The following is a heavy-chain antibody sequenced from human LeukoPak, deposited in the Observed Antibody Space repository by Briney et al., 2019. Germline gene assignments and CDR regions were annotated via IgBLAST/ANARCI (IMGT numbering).Heavy chain of an antibody. V-gene: IGHV1-18*01. CDR1: GYTFSSYG. J-gene: IGHJ3*02. CDR2: IATYNANT. D-gene: IGHD3-22*01. Sequence: ASVKVSCKASGYTFSSYGISWVRQAPGQGLEWMGWIATYNANTKYAQKVQGRVTMTTDTSTTTAYMELRTLRSDDTAVYYCARSGHYFDYAFDIWGQGTRVTVSS. CDR3: ARSGHYFDYAFDI.